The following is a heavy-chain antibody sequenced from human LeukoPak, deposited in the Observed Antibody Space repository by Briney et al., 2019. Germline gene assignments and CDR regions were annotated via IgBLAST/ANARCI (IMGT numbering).Heavy chain of an antibody. CDR1: GGSISSSSYY. J-gene: IGHJ5*02. CDR2: IYYSGSS. Sequence: PSETLSLTCTVSGGSISSSSYYWGWIRQPPGKGLEWIGIIYYSGSSYYNPSLKSRVTISVDTSKNQFSLKLSSVTAADTAVYYCARHDWNHWGQGTLVTVSS. V-gene: IGHV4-39*01. D-gene: IGHD3-9*01. CDR3: ARHDWNH.